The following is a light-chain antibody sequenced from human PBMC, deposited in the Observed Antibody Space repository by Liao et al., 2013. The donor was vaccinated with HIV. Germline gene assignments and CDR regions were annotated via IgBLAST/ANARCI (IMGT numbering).Light chain of an antibody. J-gene: IGLJ1*01. Sequence: SYELTQPPSVSVAPGTTAKITCGGDNVGRKSLHWYQQKPGRAPVLVINYDSDRPSGIPERFSGSNSGNTATLTISRVEAGDEADYYCQVWDSSSAHRYVFGTGTKVTVL. V-gene: IGLV3-21*04. CDR2: YDS. CDR3: QVWDSSSAHRYV. CDR1: NVGRKS.